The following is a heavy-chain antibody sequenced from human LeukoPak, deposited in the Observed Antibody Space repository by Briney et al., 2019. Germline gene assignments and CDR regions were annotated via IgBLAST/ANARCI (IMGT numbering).Heavy chain of an antibody. D-gene: IGHD3-10*01. CDR2: INSDGSST. CDR1: GFTFSSYW. J-gene: IGHJ4*01. Sequence: GGSLRLSCAASGFTFSSYWMHWVCQAPGKGLVWVSRINSDGSSTNYADSVKGRLTISRDNAKNTLYLQMNSLRAEDTAMYYCARAVYYSNYLGYWGQGTLVTVSS. CDR3: ARAVYYSNYLGY. V-gene: IGHV3-74*01.